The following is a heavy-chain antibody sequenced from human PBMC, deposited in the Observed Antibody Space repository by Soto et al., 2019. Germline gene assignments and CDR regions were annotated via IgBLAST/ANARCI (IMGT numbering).Heavy chain of an antibody. V-gene: IGHV4-31*03. CDR3: ARVRDYYDSNGTPAEYFQH. CDR1: GDSIGSGDYY. J-gene: IGHJ1*01. CDR2: IYYSGST. Sequence: SETLSLTCTVSGDSIGSGDYYWSWIRQHPGKGLEWIGYIYYSGSTYHNPSLKSRVTMSVDTSKNQFSLKLSSVTAADTAVYYCARVRDYYDSNGTPAEYFQHWGQGTLVTVSS. D-gene: IGHD3-22*01.